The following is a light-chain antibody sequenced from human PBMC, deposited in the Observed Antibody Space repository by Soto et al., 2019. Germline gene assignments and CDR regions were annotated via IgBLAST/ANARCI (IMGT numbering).Light chain of an antibody. Sequence: EIVMTQSPATLSVSPGERATLSCRASQSVSSNLAWYQQKPGQAPSLLIYGASIRATGIPASFSGSGSGTEFTLTISSLHSEDFAVYYCQQYNNWPRTFGQGTKLEIK. V-gene: IGKV3D-15*01. CDR2: GAS. J-gene: IGKJ2*02. CDR1: QSVSSN. CDR3: QQYNNWPRT.